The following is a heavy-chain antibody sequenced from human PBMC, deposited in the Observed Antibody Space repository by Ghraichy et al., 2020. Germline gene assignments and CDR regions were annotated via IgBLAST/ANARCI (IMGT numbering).Heavy chain of an antibody. J-gene: IGHJ6*02. CDR2: NTTSSCSI. V-gene: IGHV3-48*01. D-gene: IGHD2-21*02. CDR1: GFTLSNYN. Sequence: GGSLRLSCVGSGFTLSNYNMIWVRHSPGKGVEWISYNTTSSCSIFYAVSVKGRFTISRDNAKNSLSLQMNSLRGEDTAIYYCARASRVVTFYYYDGMDVWGHGTTVTVSS. CDR3: ARASRVVTFYYYDGMDV.